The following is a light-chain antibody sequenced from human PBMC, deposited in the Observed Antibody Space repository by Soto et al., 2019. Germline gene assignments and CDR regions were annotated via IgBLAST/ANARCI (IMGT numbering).Light chain of an antibody. Sequence: EIVLTQSPATLSLSPGERATLSCRASQSVSSYLAWYQQKPGQAPRLLIYDASNRATGIPARFSGSGSGTDFTLTISRLEPEVFAVYYCKQRSNWPPITFGNGTRLEIK. CDR2: DAS. CDR1: QSVSSY. CDR3: KQRSNWPPIT. J-gene: IGKJ5*01. V-gene: IGKV3-11*01.